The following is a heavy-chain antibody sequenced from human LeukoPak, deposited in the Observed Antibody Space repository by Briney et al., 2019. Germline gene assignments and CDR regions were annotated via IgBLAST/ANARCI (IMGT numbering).Heavy chain of an antibody. CDR3: ARVSDISVAAYFDY. J-gene: IGHJ4*02. CDR1: GFNFDDYV. CDR2: IRNGGSR. Sequence: GGSLRLSCAASGFNFDDYVMNWVRQAPGKGLEWVSGIRNGGSRGYADSVKGRFTISRDNAKNSLYLQMNSLRAEDTALYYCARVSDISVAAYFDYWGQGTRVTVSS. V-gene: IGHV3-20*04. D-gene: IGHD6-19*01.